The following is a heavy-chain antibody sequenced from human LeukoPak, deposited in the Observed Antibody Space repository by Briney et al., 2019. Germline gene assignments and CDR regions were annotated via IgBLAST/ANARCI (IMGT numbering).Heavy chain of an antibody. CDR2: INPSGSST. Sequence: GASVKVSCKASGYTFTSHYMHWVRQAPEQGLEWMGLINPSGSSTLYAQKFQGRVTMTRDMSTTTDYMELSSLRSEDTAVYYCARAHYYGSGRSYYYYYYMDVWGKGTTVTISS. J-gene: IGHJ6*03. V-gene: IGHV1-46*01. D-gene: IGHD3-10*01. CDR1: GYTFTSHY. CDR3: ARAHYYGSGRSYYYYYYMDV.